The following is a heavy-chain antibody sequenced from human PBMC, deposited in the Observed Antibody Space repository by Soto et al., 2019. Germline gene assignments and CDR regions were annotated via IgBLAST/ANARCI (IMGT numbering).Heavy chain of an antibody. D-gene: IGHD3-3*01. J-gene: IGHJ5*02. V-gene: IGHV1-3*01. Sequence: QVQLVQSGAEVKKPGASVKVSCKASGYTFTSYAMHWVRQAPGQRLEWMGWINAGNGNTKYSQKFQGRVTITRDTSARTAYMGLSSLRSDDTAVYYCARDPRCWSGYYSPYNWFDPWGQGTLVTVSS. CDR3: ARDPRCWSGYYSPYNWFDP. CDR2: INAGNGNT. CDR1: GYTFTSYA.